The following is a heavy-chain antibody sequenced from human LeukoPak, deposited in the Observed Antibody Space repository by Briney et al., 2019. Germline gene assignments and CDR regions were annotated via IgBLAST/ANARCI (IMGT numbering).Heavy chain of an antibody. CDR3: ARQKATVTPSFDY. Sequence: GESLRISCKGSGYSFTSYWISWARQVPGKGREWMGRIDPSDSYTNYSPSFQGHVTISADKSISTAYLQWSSLKASDTAMYYCARQKATVTPSFDYWGQGTLVTVSS. CDR1: GYSFTSYW. CDR2: IDPSDSYT. D-gene: IGHD4-17*01. J-gene: IGHJ4*02. V-gene: IGHV5-10-1*01.